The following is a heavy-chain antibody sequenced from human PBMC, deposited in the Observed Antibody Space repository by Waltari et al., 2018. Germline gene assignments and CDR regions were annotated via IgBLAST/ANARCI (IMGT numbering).Heavy chain of an antibody. CDR2: VNSDGRGT. D-gene: IGHD4-17*01. J-gene: IGHJ4*02. CDR1: GFTLSSFR. V-gene: IGHV3-74*01. Sequence: EVQLVESGGGFVQPGGSLRLSCVASGFTLSSFRMHWVRQAPGKGLVCVSRVNSDGRGTTYADSVKGRFTISRDNAKNTLYLQMNSLRAEDTAVYYCVRGYGRGVTNGDYFEYWGQGTLVTVSS. CDR3: VRGYGRGVTNGDYFEY.